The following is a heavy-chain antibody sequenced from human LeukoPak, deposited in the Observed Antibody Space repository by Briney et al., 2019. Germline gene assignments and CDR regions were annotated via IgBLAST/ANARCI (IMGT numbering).Heavy chain of an antibody. J-gene: IGHJ3*02. Sequence: SETLSLTCTVSGVSITNYYWNWIRQPAGKGLEWIGHINISGSTNYNPSLKSRVTISANTSNNHFSLKLITMTAADTGVYYCAIGNYDSTDYYYMGDTLDIWGQGTMVTVSS. CDR3: AIGNYDSTDYYYMGDTLDI. D-gene: IGHD3-22*01. CDR1: GVSITNYY. V-gene: IGHV4-4*07. CDR2: INISGST.